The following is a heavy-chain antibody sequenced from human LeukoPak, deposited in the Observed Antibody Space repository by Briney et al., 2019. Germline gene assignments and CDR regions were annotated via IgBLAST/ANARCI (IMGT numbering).Heavy chain of an antibody. CDR3: ASHSGGYAY. CDR2: IYYSDST. V-gene: IGHV4-30-4*07. D-gene: IGHD5-12*01. CDR1: GGSISSGGYS. J-gene: IGHJ4*02. Sequence: SETLSLTCAVSGGSISSGGYSWSWIRQSPGKGLEWIGYIYYSDSTYYNPSLKSRVTISVDTSKNQFSLKLSSVTAADTAVYYCASHSGGYAYWGQGTLVTVSS.